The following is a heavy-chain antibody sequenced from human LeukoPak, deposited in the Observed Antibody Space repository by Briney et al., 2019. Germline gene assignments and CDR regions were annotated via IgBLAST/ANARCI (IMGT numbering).Heavy chain of an antibody. Sequence: GASVKVSCKASGGTFSSYVISWVRQAPGQGLEWMGDIILIFGTAKYAQKFQGRVTITADESTSTAYMELSSLRSGDTAVYYGATSPRYDGSGNYPSNWFDPWGQGTLVTVSS. J-gene: IGHJ5*02. V-gene: IGHV1-69*13. CDR3: ATSPRYDGSGNYPSNWFDP. CDR1: GGTFSSYV. D-gene: IGHD3-22*01. CDR2: IILIFGTA.